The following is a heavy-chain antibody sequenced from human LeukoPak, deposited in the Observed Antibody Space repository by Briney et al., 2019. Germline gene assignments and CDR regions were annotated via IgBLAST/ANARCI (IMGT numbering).Heavy chain of an antibody. D-gene: IGHD3-10*01. CDR3: ARDGTMVRRVIDHYGMDV. Sequence: VASVKVSCKASGYTFTSCGISWVRQAPGQGLEWMGWISGYSGNTNSAQKLQGRVTMTRDTSTSTAYMELRSLRSDDTAVYYCARDGTMVRRVIDHYGMDVWGQGTTVTVSS. CDR2: ISGYSGNT. J-gene: IGHJ6*02. V-gene: IGHV1-18*01. CDR1: GYTFTSCG.